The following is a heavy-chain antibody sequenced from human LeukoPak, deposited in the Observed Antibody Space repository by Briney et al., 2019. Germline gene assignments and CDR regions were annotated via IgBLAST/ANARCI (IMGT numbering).Heavy chain of an antibody. CDR1: GGSFSGYY. J-gene: IGHJ4*02. CDR2: INHSGST. D-gene: IGHD6-19*01. Sequence: SETLSLTCAVYGGSFSGYYWSWIRQPPGKGPEWIGEINHSGSTNYNPSLKSRVTISVDTSKNQFSLKLSSVTAADTAVYYCARQWVAEFTWGQGTLVTVSS. V-gene: IGHV4-34*01. CDR3: ARQWVAEFT.